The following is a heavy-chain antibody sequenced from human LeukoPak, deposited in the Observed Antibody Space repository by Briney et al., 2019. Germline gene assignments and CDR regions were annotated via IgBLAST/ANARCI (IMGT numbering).Heavy chain of an antibody. V-gene: IGHV3-23*01. J-gene: IGHJ4*02. CDR1: GFTFKYYA. D-gene: IGHD3-10*01. Sequence: GGSLRLSCAASGFTFKYYAMSWVRQAPGKGLEWVSGLSGSDSGGRTYYADSVKGRFTISRDNSKNTLFLQMNSLRAEDTALYFCAKYRGGNNFPINIDSWGQGTLVTVSS. CDR3: AKYRGGNNFPINIDS. CDR2: LSGSDSGGRT.